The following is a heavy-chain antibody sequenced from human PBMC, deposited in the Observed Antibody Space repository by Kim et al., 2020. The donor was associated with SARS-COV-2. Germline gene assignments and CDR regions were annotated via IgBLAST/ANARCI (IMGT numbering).Heavy chain of an antibody. J-gene: IGHJ4*02. V-gene: IGHV3-30*18. Sequence: GGSLRLSCATSGFTFSSYGMHWVRQAPGKGLEWVAGISNDGSNEYYADSVKGRFTISRDNSKNTLHLQMNSLRVEDTAVYYCAKDFIKLWLGFGYWGQGILVTVSS. D-gene: IGHD5-18*01. CDR2: ISNDGSNE. CDR3: AKDFIKLWLGFGY. CDR1: GFTFSSYG.